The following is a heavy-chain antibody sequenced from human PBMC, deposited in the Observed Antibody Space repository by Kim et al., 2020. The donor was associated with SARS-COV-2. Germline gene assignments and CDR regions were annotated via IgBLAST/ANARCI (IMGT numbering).Heavy chain of an antibody. CDR2: INPNSGGT. J-gene: IGHJ6*02. CDR3: ARESRRDFWSGFQGDDYGMDV. Sequence: ASVKVSCKASGYNFTGYYMHWVRQAPGQGLEWMGRINPNSGGTNYAQKFQGRVTMTRDTSISTAYMELSRLRSDDTAVYYCARESRRDFWSGFQGDDYGMDVWGQGTTVTVSS. D-gene: IGHD3-3*01. CDR1: GYNFTGYY. V-gene: IGHV1-2*06.